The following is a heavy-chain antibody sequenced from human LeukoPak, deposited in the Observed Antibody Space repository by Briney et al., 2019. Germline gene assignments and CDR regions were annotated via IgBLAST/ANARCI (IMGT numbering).Heavy chain of an antibody. J-gene: IGHJ4*02. CDR1: GFMFSRYG. CDR3: VKDRRQLVEAVFEY. CDR2: IWYDENIK. Sequence: GGSLRLSYAASGFMFSRYGMDWVRQAAGKGREWVAVIWYDENIKYYGDSVKGRFSISRDNSENTLFLQMDSLRVEDTAVYFCVKDRRQLVEAVFEYWGQGTLVTVSS. D-gene: IGHD6-13*01. V-gene: IGHV3-33*03.